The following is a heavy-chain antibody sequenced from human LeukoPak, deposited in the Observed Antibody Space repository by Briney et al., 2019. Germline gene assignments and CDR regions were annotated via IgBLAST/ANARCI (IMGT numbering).Heavy chain of an antibody. CDR2: INTNTGNP. J-gene: IGHJ5*02. CDR3: AREASTPISPYYGSGSRNWFDP. D-gene: IGHD3-10*01. Sequence: ASVKVSCKASGYTFSSYHIHWVRQAPGQGLEWMGWINTNTGNPTYAQGFTGRFVFSLDTSVSAAYLQISSLKAEDTAVYYCAREASTPISPYYGSGSRNWFDPWGQGTLVTVSS. CDR1: GYTFSSYH. V-gene: IGHV7-4-1*02.